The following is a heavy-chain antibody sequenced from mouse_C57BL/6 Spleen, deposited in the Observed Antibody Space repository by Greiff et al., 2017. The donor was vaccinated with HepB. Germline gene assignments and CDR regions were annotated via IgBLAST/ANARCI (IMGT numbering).Heavy chain of an antibody. V-gene: IGHV1-22*01. CDR1: GYTFTDYN. CDR2: INPNNGGT. Sequence: EVQGVESGPELVKPGASVKMSCKASGYTFTDYNMHWVKQSHGKSLEWIGYINPNNGGTSYNQKFKGKATLTVNKSSSTAYMELRSLTSEDSAVYYCARSPYYGSSYWGQGTTLTVSS. J-gene: IGHJ2*01. D-gene: IGHD1-1*01. CDR3: ARSPYYGSSY.